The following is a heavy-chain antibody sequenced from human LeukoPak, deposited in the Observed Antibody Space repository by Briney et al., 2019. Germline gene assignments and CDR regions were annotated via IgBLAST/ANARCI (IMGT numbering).Heavy chain of an antibody. CDR2: ISWNSGSI. CDR1: GFTFDDYA. J-gene: IGHJ4*02. D-gene: IGHD4-17*01. V-gene: IGHV3-9*01. Sequence: PGGSLRLSCAASGFTFDDYAMHWVRQAPGKGLEWVSGISWNSGSIGYADSVKGRFTISRDNAKNSLYLQMNSLRAEDTALYYCAKDTAYGDIVYWGQGTLVTVSS. CDR3: AKDTAYGDIVY.